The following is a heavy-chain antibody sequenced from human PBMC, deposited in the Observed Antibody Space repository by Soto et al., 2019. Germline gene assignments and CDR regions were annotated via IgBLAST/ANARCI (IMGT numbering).Heavy chain of an antibody. Sequence: APVKGSCKTSGYTFSNYGITWARKAPGQHLEWLGWISLYSDGSIYAQKFKGRVSMTTDTYTTTAYLEPRCLRSNDTSGSHRQRGLPGAEAWFGPGGRGTLVAVSS. V-gene: IGHV1-18*01. CDR2: ISLYSDGS. D-gene: IGHD2-2*01. CDR1: GYTFSNYG. CDR3: QRGLPGAEAWFGP. J-gene: IGHJ5*02.